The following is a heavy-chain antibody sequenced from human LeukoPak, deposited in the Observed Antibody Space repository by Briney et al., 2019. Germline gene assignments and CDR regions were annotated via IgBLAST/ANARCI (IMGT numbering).Heavy chain of an antibody. CDR3: ASDMGSNWFDP. D-gene: IGHD3-10*01. V-gene: IGHV1-18*01. J-gene: IGHJ5*02. CDR1: GYTFTSYG. CDR2: ISAYNGNT. Sequence: ASVKVSCKASGYTFTSYGISWVRQPPGQGLEWMGWISAYNGNTNYAQKLQGTVTMTTATSTSTAYMELRSLRSDDTAVYDCASDMGSNWFDPWGQGTLVTVSS.